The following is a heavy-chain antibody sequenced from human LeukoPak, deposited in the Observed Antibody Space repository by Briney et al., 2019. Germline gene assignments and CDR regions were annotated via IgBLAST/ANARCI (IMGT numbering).Heavy chain of an antibody. J-gene: IGHJ4*02. Sequence: SETLSLTCTVSGYSISSGYYWGWTRQPPGKGLEWIGSIYHSGSTNYNPSLKSRVTISLDTSKSQFSLKVRYVTAADTAVYYCARGLNDSWTGENYWGQGTLVTVSS. V-gene: IGHV4-38-2*02. CDR1: GYSISSGYY. CDR2: IYHSGST. CDR3: ARGLNDSWTGENY. D-gene: IGHD3-3*01.